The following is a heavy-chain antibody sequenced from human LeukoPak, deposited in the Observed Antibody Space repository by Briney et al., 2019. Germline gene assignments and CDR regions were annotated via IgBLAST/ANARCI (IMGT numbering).Heavy chain of an antibody. CDR3: TPLYYYDSSGYGDAFDI. V-gene: IGHV1-24*01. CDR2: FDPEDGET. J-gene: IGHJ3*02. Sequence: ASVKVSCKVSGYTLTELSMHWVRQAPGKGLEWMGGFDPEDGETIYAQKFQGRVTMTEDTSTDTAYMELSSLRSEDTAVYYCTPLYYYDSSGYGDAFDIWGQGTMVTVSS. CDR1: GYTLTELS. D-gene: IGHD3-22*01.